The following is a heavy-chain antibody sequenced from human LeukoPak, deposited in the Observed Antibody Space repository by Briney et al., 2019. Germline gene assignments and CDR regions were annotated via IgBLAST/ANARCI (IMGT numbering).Heavy chain of an antibody. Sequence: ASVKVSCKTSGYSFNSYGIAWVRQAPGQGPEWVGWISVYNGNTRNAKKFQGRITMTTDTSTSTAYMELRSLTSDDTAVYYCARDSGTWVECTGTHCYIAYWGQGTLVSVSS. J-gene: IGHJ4*02. V-gene: IGHV1-18*01. CDR2: ISVYNGNT. D-gene: IGHD3-3*01. CDR1: GYSFNSYG. CDR3: ARDSGTWVECTGTHCYIAY.